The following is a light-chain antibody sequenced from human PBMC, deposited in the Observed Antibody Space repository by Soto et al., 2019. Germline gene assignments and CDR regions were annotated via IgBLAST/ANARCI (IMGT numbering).Light chain of an antibody. CDR3: QQYNNWPRT. CDR1: QTINNN. J-gene: IGKJ5*01. CDR2: GAS. V-gene: IGKV3-15*01. Sequence: VMTQAPATLSVSPGERVTLSCRASQTINNNVAWYQLKDGQVPRLLIYGASTRATGIPARFSGSGSGTEFTLTISSLQSEDFAVYYCQQYNNWPRTFGQGTRLRL.